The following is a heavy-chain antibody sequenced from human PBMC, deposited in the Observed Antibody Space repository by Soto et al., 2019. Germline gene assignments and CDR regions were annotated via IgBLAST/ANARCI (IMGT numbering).Heavy chain of an antibody. V-gene: IGHV1-69*13. J-gene: IGHJ6*02. CDR3: ARGEDYGGRVRMGMDV. CDR1: GGTFSSYA. CDR2: IIPIFGTA. Sequence: RASVKVSCKASGGTFSSYAISWVRQAPGQGLEWMGGIIPIFGTANYAQKFQGRVTITADESTSTAYMELSSLRSEDTAVYYCARGEDYGGRVRMGMDVWGQGTTVTVSS. D-gene: IGHD4-17*01.